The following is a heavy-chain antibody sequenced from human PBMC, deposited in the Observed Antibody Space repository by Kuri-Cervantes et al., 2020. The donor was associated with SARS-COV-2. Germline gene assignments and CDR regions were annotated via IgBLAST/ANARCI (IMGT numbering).Heavy chain of an antibody. V-gene: IGHV1-69*05. CDR3: ARQGRRGPFFDY. D-gene: IGHD1-26*01. Sequence: SVKVSCKASGGAFSSYPLSWVRQAPGQGLEWMGEINPMFHKANFAEEFQGRVTLTTDESTSTAYMELSSLTSQGTAVYYCARQGRRGPFFDYWGQGTLVTVSS. CDR2: INPMFHKA. CDR1: GGAFSSYP. J-gene: IGHJ4*02.